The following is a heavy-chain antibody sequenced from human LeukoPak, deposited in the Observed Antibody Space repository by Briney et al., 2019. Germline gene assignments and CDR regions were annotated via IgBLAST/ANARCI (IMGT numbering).Heavy chain of an antibody. D-gene: IGHD3-16*01. CDR1: GFTFSSYT. CDR3: AREELGSSLGFDP. J-gene: IGHJ5*02. CDR2: ISFDGSNK. V-gene: IGHV3-30-3*01. Sequence: GGSLRLSCAASGFTFSSYTIHWVRQPPGKGLEWVAVISFDGSNKYYADSVRGRFTISRDNSKNTLYLQMNSLRAEDTAVYYCAREELGSSLGFDPWGQGTLVTVSS.